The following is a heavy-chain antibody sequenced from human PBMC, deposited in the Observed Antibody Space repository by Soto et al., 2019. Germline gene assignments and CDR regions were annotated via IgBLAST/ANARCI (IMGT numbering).Heavy chain of an antibody. CDR1: VGSISSTSYY. Sequence: QLQLQESGPGLLKPSETRSLTCTFSVGSISSTSYYWGWIRQPPGKGLEWIGTIYYSGSTYYNPSLKSRVTISVDASKNQFSLKLTSVTAADTAVYYCARLYEWLVRFDYWGQGALVTVSS. D-gene: IGHD6-19*01. CDR3: ARLYEWLVRFDY. CDR2: IYYSGST. V-gene: IGHV4-39*01. J-gene: IGHJ4*02.